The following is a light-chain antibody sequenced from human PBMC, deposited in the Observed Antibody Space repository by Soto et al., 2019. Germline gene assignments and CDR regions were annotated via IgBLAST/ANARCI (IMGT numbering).Light chain of an antibody. V-gene: IGKV1-39*01. CDR2: GSX. Sequence: DVRRTKTPSSLTPSVRDRVTITXRASKSITIYLDWYQLRPGKXTNILXXGSXYLKSGVPTRFIGSGSGKDFTLTISSLQPEDFAMYYCQQTYTTPHSPFGQGTRPAIK. J-gene: IGKJ5*01. CDR1: KSITIY. CDR3: QQTYTTPHSP.